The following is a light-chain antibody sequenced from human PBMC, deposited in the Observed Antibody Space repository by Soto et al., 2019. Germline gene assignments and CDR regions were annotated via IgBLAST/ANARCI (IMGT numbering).Light chain of an antibody. V-gene: IGLV2-14*01. CDR1: SSDIGGYAY. J-gene: IGLJ1*01. CDR2: EVS. CDR3: SSFSIFSTGYV. Sequence: QSALTQPASVSGSPGQSITISCTGTSSDIGGYAYVSWYQQHPGKAPKAMIYEVSNRPSGVPNRFSGSRSGNTASLTISGLQAEDEADDDCSSFSIFSTGYVFGSGTKVTV.